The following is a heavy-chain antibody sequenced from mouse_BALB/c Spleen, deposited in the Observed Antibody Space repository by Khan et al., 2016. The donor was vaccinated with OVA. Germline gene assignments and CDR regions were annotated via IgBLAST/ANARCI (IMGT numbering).Heavy chain of an antibody. CDR1: GYTFTNYW. V-gene: IGHV1-7*01. D-gene: IGHD2-14*01. J-gene: IGHJ3*01. CDR3: VTHCNRSAWFTY. CDR2: INPSTGYT. Sequence: QVRLQQSGAELAKPGASVKMSCKASGYTFTNYWMHWVKQRPGQGLEWIGYINPSTGYTEYNQKFKDKATLIADKSSSTAKMQLSSLTSEDSAVSYCVTHCNRSAWFTYWGQGTLLTVSA.